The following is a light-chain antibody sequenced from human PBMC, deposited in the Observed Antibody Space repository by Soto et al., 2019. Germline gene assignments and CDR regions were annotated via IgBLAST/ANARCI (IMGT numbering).Light chain of an antibody. V-gene: IGKV1-5*03. CDR3: LQDYNYPYT. CDR2: KAS. CDR1: QTISSW. Sequence: DIQMTQSPSTLSGSVGDRVTITCRASQTISSWLAWYQQKPGKAPKLLIYKASTLKSGVPSRFSGSGSGTEFTLTISSLQPDDFATYYCLQDYNYPYTFGQGTRLEI. J-gene: IGKJ5*01.